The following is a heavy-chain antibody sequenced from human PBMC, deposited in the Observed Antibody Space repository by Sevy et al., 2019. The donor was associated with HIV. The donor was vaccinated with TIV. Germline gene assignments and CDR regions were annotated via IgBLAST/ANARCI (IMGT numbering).Heavy chain of an antibody. V-gene: IGHV1-2*02. CDR2: INPNSGGT. J-gene: IGHJ4*02. CDR3: AKAGISGSDFDS. D-gene: IGHD2-15*01. Sequence: ASVKVSCKAYGYTFTGYYIHWVRQAPGRGLEWMGWINPNSGGTSYVQKFQGRVTMSRDTSITTAYMELSSLRSDDTAVYFRAKAGISGSDFDSWGQGTRVTVSS. CDR1: GYTFTGYY.